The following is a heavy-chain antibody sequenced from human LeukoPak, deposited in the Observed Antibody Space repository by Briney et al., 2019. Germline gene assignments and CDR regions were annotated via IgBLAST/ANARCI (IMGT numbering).Heavy chain of an antibody. V-gene: IGHV3-30-3*01. Sequence: GGSLRLSCAASGFTFSSYTMDWVRQAPGKGLEWVARISYAGSNNYYADSVKGRFTISSDNPKNTLYLQMNSLRADDTAVYFCASAQGGVILPDYFHHWGQGTLVTVSS. CDR1: GFTFSSYT. J-gene: IGHJ1*01. D-gene: IGHD3-16*02. CDR2: ISYAGSNN. CDR3: ASAQGGVILPDYFHH.